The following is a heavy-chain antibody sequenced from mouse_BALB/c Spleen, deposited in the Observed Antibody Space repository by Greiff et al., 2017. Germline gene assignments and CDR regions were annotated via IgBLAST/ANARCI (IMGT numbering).Heavy chain of an antibody. CDR1: GFNIKDTY. Sequence: VQLQQSGAELVKPGASVKLSCTASGFNIKDTYMHWVKQRPEQGLEWIGRIDPANGNTKYDPKFQGKATITADTSSNTAYLQLSSLTSEDTAVYYCARDDGYYYAMDDGGQGNAVNVAS. D-gene: IGHD2-3*01. J-gene: IGHJ4*01. CDR2: IDPANGNT. V-gene: IGHV14-3*02. CDR3: ARDDGYYYAMDD.